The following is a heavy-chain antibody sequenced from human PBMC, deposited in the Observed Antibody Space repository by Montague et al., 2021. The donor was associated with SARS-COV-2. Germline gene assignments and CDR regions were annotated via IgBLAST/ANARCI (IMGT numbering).Heavy chain of an antibody. J-gene: IGHJ6*02. CDR1: GGSLSTYY. V-gene: IGHV4-59*08. CDR2: IDDSGTT. Sequence: SETLSLTCSVSGGSLSTYYWSWIRQPPGKGLGWIGYIDDSGTTRXNPSLRSRTTISLDLSKNQFSLDLNSVTAADTAVYYCARNAYNHYGLDVWGQGTTVTVSS. CDR3: ARNAYNHYGLDV.